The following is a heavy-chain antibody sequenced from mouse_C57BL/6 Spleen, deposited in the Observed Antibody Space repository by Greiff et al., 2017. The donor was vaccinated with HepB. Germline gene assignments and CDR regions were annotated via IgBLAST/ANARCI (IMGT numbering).Heavy chain of an antibody. J-gene: IGHJ4*01. D-gene: IGHD1-1*01. CDR1: GFTFSDYG. CDR3: ARRGTGSIPMDY. Sequence: EVKLQESGGGLVKPGGSLKLSCAASGFTFSDYGMHWVRQAPEKGLEWVAYISSGSSTIYYADTVKGRFTISRDNAKNTLFLQMTRLRSEDPAMYYCARRGTGSIPMDYWGEGTSVTVSS. CDR2: ISSGSSTI. V-gene: IGHV5-17*01.